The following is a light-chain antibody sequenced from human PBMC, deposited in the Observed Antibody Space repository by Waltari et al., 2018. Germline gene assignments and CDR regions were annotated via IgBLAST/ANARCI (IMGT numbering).Light chain of an antibody. Sequence: QSVLTQPPSVSAAPGQRVTISCPGGSSNLGNNYVSWYPQFPGTAPKLLIYEDSERPSGIPGRFSGSKSGTSATLDITGLQAGDEADYYCGTWDSSLSGAVFGGGTHLTVL. CDR2: EDS. CDR3: GTWDSSLSGAV. V-gene: IGLV1-51*02. J-gene: IGLJ7*01. CDR1: SSNLGNNY.